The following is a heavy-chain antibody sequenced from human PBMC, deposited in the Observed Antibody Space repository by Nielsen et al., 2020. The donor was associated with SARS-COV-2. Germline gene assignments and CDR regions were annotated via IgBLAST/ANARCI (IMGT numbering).Heavy chain of an antibody. V-gene: IGHV5-51*01. D-gene: IGHD2-15*01. CDR3: ARRLEPYSPAAFDI. J-gene: IGHJ3*02. Sequence: GESLKISCQGSGYRFTSYWIAWVRQVPGKGLEWMGMIYPADSDTRYSPSFQGQATISGDRSSIAYLQWASLKASDTAMYYCARRLEPYSPAAFDIWGQGTMVTVSS. CDR1: GYRFTSYW. CDR2: IYPADSDT.